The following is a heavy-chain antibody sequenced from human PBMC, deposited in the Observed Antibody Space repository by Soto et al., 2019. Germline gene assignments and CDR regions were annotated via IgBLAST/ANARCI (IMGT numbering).Heavy chain of an antibody. J-gene: IGHJ5*02. CDR2: IRTTSTII. CDR1: GFAFSDDS. CDR3: AREGFSSGWRFDP. D-gene: IGHD6-19*01. Sequence: VQLVESGGCLVKPGGSLRLSCAASGFAFSDDSMNWVRQAPGKGLEWVSFIRTTSTIIYYAASVKGRFTISRDDAKNSLYLQMNSLRDEDTAVYYCAREGFSSGWRFDPWGQGTLVTVSS. V-gene: IGHV3-48*02.